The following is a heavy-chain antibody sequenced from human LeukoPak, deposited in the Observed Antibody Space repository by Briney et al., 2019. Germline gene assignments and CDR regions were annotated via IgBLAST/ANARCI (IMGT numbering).Heavy chain of an antibody. Sequence: GGSLRLSCAASGFTFSSNYMNWVRQAPGKGLEWVSSISSSSSYIYYADSVKGRFTISRDNAKNSLYLQMNSLRAEDTAVYYCARAGDIVATIERFVNRFDYWGQGTLVTVSS. CDR1: GFTFSSNY. D-gene: IGHD5-12*01. J-gene: IGHJ4*02. V-gene: IGHV3-21*01. CDR2: ISSSSSYI. CDR3: ARAGDIVATIERFVNRFDY.